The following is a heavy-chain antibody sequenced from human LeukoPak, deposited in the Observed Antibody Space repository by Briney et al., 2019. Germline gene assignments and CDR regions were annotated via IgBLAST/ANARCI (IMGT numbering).Heavy chain of an antibody. V-gene: IGHV1-18*01. Sequence: VGSVKVSCKAAGGTFISYALSWVRQAPGRGVEWMGWISAYNGNTNYAQKLQDRLTMTTDTSTSTADLELRSLRSDDGAVYYCAIQRYCSGGSCYSGALDTWGKGTMVTVSS. D-gene: IGHD2-15*01. CDR1: GGTFISYA. J-gene: IGHJ3*02. CDR2: ISAYNGNT. CDR3: AIQRYCSGGSCYSGALDT.